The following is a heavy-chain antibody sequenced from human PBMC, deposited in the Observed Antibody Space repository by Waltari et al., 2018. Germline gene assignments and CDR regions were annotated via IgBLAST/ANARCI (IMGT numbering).Heavy chain of an antibody. J-gene: IGHJ4*02. CDR1: GYTFSNYG. CDR2: IRGYKGDP. CDR3: ARGGFLKSIIIVVMDFDY. Sequence: QVQLVQSGAEVKKPGASVKVSCKASGYTFSNYGISWVRQVPGQGLEWMGWIRGYKGDPKYAQKFQGRVTMTTDTSTSTAYMEVRSLRSDDTAVYYCARGGFLKSIIIVVMDFDYWGQGTLVTVSS. D-gene: IGHD3-22*01. V-gene: IGHV1-18*01.